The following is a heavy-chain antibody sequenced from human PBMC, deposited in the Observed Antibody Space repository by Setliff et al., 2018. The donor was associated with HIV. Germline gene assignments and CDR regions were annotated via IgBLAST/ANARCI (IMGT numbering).Heavy chain of an antibody. D-gene: IGHD5-18*01. CDR1: GGSISSSSYY. CDR2: IYYSGST. J-gene: IGHJ3*02. Sequence: SETLSLTCTVSGGSISSSSYYWGWIRQPPGKGLEWIGSIYYSGSTYYNPSLKSRVTISVDTSENQFSLKLSSVTAADTAVYYCARRQQLWLLYAFDIWGQGTTVTVSS. CDR3: ARRQQLWLLYAFDI. V-gene: IGHV4-39*01.